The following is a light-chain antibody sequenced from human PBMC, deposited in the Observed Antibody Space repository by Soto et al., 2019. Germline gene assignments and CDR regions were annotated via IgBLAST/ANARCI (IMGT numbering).Light chain of an antibody. V-gene: IGKV1-27*01. Sequence: DIQMSQSPSSLSASIGDRATITCRANQGVRIYLAWYQQKPGKAPELLIYGASTLQSGVPSRFSGSGSGTEFTLTISSLQPEDVATYYCQQYNSAPYTFGQGTKLEIK. CDR3: QQYNSAPYT. CDR2: GAS. CDR1: QGVRIY. J-gene: IGKJ2*01.